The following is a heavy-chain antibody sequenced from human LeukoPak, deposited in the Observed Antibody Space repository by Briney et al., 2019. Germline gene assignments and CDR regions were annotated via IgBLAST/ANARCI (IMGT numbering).Heavy chain of an antibody. CDR1: EFSLINAW. Sequence: GGSLRLSCAASEFSLINAWMSWVRQAPGKGLEWVGRIRSEADGGTLDYAALVKGRFTISRDASKNTLYLQMNSLKTEDTAVYYCTTVIMGTPKDDYWGREPWSPSPQ. V-gene: IGHV3-15*01. J-gene: IGHJ4*02. D-gene: IGHD4-23*01. CDR2: IRSEADGGTL. CDR3: TTVIMGTPKDDY.